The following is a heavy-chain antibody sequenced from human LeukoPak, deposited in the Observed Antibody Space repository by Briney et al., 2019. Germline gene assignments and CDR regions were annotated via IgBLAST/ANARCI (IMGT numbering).Heavy chain of an antibody. CDR2: ISSASNTI. J-gene: IGHJ5*02. V-gene: IGHV3-48*01. CDR1: GFTFSSYS. Sequence: GESLRLSCAASGFTFSSYSMNWVRQAPGKGLEWVSYISSASNTIYYADSVKGRFTISRGNAKNSLYLQMNSLRAEDTAMYYCARDGWFGDYNWFDPWGQGTLVTVSS. D-gene: IGHD3-10*01. CDR3: ARDGWFGDYNWFDP.